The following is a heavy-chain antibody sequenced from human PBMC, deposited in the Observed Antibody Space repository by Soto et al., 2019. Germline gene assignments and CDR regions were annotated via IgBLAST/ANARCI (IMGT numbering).Heavy chain of an antibody. D-gene: IGHD3-16*02. CDR2: ISAYNGNT. V-gene: IGHV1-18*01. J-gene: IGHJ5*02. CDR1: GYTFTIYG. Sequence: QVPLVQSGAEVKKPGASVKVSCKASGYTFTIYGISWVRQAPGQGLAWMGWISAYNGNTNYAQKLQGRVTMTTDTATSTAYMELRSMRSDDTAVYYCARANWHLGELSVFDNWFDPWGQGTLVTVSS. CDR3: ARANWHLGELSVFDNWFDP.